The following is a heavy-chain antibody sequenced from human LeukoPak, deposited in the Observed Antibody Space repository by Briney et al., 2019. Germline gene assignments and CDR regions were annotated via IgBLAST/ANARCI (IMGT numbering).Heavy chain of an antibody. Sequence: GGSLRLSCAASGFTVSNSYMSWVRQAPGKGLEWVSVIYPGGTTYNADSVKGRFTIPRHNSENTLYLQINSLRAEDTAVYYCATTSQWRFESWGQGTLVTVSS. D-gene: IGHD6-19*01. CDR2: IYPGGTT. J-gene: IGHJ5*01. V-gene: IGHV3-53*04. CDR3: ATTSQWRFES. CDR1: GFTVSNSY.